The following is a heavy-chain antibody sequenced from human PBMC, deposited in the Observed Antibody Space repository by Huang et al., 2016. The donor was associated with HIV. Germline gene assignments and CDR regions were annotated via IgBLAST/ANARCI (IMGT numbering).Heavy chain of an antibody. D-gene: IGHD3-16*02. CDR2: IAYDGSNK. Sequence: QVQLVESGGGVVKPGRSLRLSCAASGFTFSSYAMHWVRQAPGKGLEWVAVIAYDGSNKYYADSVNGRFTISRDNSKNTLYLQMNSLRAEDTAVYYCARDAYYDYVWGSYRKYYYYYMDVWGKGTTVTVSS. CDR3: ARDAYYDYVWGSYRKYYYYYMDV. J-gene: IGHJ6*03. V-gene: IGHV3-30-3*01. CDR1: GFTFSSYA.